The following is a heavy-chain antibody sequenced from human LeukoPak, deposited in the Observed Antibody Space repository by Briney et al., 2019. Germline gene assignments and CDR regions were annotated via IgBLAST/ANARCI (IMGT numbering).Heavy chain of an antibody. CDR3: ARRDRVMVRGVIPDDY. CDR1: GYSFTSYW. Sequence: GESLRISCKGSGYSFTSYWISWVRQLPGKGLEWMGRIDPSDSYTNYSPSFQGHVTISADKSISTAYLQWSSLEASDTAMYYCARRDRVMVRGVIPDDYWGQGTLVTVSS. D-gene: IGHD3-10*01. CDR2: IDPSDSYT. J-gene: IGHJ4*02. V-gene: IGHV5-10-1*01.